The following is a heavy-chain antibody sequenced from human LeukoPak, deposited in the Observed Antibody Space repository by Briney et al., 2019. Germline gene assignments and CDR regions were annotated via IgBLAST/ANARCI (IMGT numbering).Heavy chain of an antibody. J-gene: IGHJ4*02. CDR3: VRETGWLFDF. V-gene: IGHV3-11*04. D-gene: IGHD5-12*01. Sequence: KPGGSLRLSCAATGFSFRDRYMSWIRQAPGKGMEWVAYISPNSGNIHYADSVKGRFTISRDNAKNSLFLQVNSLRAEDTAVYYCVRETGWLFDFWGQGTLVIVSS. CDR2: ISPNSGNI. CDR1: GFSFRDRY.